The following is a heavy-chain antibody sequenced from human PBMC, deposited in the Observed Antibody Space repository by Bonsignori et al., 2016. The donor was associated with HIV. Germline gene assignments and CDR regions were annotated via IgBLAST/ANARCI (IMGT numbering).Heavy chain of an antibody. CDR3: ARLILDGVDWYMDV. Sequence: WIRQPPGKGLEWISYSSGGGKIINYAASVRGRFTIVRANAENSLYLYMYNLKDDDAGVYFCARLILDGVDWYMDVWGKGTTVTVSS. D-gene: IGHD3-9*01. V-gene: IGHV3-48*03. CDR2: SSGGGKII. J-gene: IGHJ6*03.